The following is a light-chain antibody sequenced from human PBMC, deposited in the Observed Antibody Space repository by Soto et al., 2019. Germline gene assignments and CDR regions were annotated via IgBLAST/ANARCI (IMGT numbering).Light chain of an antibody. V-gene: IGKV1-27*01. CDR3: QKYNSAPPT. Sequence: DIQMTPSPSSLSASVGDRVTITCRASQGISNYLAWYQQNPGKVPKLLIYAASTLQSGVPSRLSGSGSGTDFTLTISSLQPEDVATYYCQKYNSAPPTFGQGTKLESK. J-gene: IGKJ2*01. CDR1: QGISNY. CDR2: AAS.